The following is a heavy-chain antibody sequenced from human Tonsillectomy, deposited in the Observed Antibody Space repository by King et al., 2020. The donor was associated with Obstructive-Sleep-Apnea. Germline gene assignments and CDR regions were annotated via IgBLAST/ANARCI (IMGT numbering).Heavy chain of an antibody. V-gene: IGHV3-9*01. D-gene: IGHD3-22*01. J-gene: IGHJ3*02. CDR3: ALGGFYYDSSGYPNAFDI. Sequence: QLVQSGGGLVQPGRSLRLSCAASGFTFDDYAMHWVRQAPGKGLEWVSGISWNSGSIGYADSVKGRFTISRDNAKNSLYLQMNSLRAEDTALYYCALGGFYYDSSGYPNAFDIWGQGTMVTVSS. CDR2: ISWNSGSI. CDR1: GFTFDDYA.